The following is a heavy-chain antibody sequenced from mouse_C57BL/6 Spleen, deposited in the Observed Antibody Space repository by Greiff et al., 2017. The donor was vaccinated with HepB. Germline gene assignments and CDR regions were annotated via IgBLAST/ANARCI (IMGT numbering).Heavy chain of an antibody. D-gene: IGHD1-1*01. V-gene: IGHV14-3*01. Sequence: VQLQQSVAELVRPGASVKLSCTASGFNIKNTYMHWVKQRPEQGLEWIGRIDPANGNTKYAPKFQGKATITADTSSNTAYLQLSSLTSEDTAIYCCARGGPYYYGSSYDYAMDYWGQGTSVTVSS. CDR3: ARGGPYYYGSSYDYAMDY. CDR2: IDPANGNT. CDR1: GFNIKNTY. J-gene: IGHJ4*01.